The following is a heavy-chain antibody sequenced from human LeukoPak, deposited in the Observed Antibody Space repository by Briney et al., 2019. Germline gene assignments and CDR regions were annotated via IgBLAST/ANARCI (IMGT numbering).Heavy chain of an antibody. Sequence: SETLSLTCTVSGDSISSGGYYWSWIRQPPGKGLEWIGYIYHSGSTYYNPSLKSRVTISVDRSKNQFSLKLSSVTAADTAVYYCARGRYRRSYYYYMDVWGKGTTVTVSS. CDR1: GDSISSGGYY. CDR3: ARGRYRRSYYYYMDV. V-gene: IGHV4-30-2*01. CDR2: IYHSGST. D-gene: IGHD1-1*01. J-gene: IGHJ6*03.